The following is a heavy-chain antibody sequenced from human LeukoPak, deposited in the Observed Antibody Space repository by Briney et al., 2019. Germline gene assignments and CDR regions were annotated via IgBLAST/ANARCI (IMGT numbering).Heavy chain of an antibody. CDR3: AKSDWFDP. V-gene: IGHV3-74*01. Sequence: GGSLRLSCAASGFTVSSNYMHWVRQAPGKGLVWVSRFKSDGSSTSFADSVKGRFTISRDNAKNTLYLEMNSLRAEDTAVYYCAKSDWFDPWGQGTLVTVSS. CDR2: FKSDGSST. J-gene: IGHJ5*02. CDR1: GFTVSSNY.